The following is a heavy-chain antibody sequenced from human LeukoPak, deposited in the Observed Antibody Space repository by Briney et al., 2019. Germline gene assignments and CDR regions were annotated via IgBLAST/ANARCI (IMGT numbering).Heavy chain of an antibody. J-gene: IGHJ6*03. CDR1: GGSISSYY. Sequence: SETLSLTCTVSGGSISSYYWSWIRQPAGKGLEWIGRIYTSGSTNYNPPLKSRVTISVDKSKNQISLKLSSVTAADTAVYYCARAYCSTTSCSPGVYYMDVWGKGTTVTVSS. CDR3: ARAYCSTTSCSPGVYYMDV. CDR2: IYTSGST. D-gene: IGHD2-2*01. V-gene: IGHV4-4*07.